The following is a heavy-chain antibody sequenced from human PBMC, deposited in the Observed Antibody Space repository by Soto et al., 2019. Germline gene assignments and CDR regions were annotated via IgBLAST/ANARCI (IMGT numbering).Heavy chain of an antibody. J-gene: IGHJ4*02. CDR3: AKEHSSGWYYFDY. V-gene: IGHV3-30*18. CDR2: ISYDGSNK. CDR1: GFTFSSYG. D-gene: IGHD6-19*01. Sequence: PGGSLRLSCAAPGFTFSSYGMHWVRQAPGKGLEWVAVISYDGSNKYYADSVKGRFTISRDNSKNTLYLQMNSLRAEDTAVYYCAKEHSSGWYYFDYWGQGTLVTVSS.